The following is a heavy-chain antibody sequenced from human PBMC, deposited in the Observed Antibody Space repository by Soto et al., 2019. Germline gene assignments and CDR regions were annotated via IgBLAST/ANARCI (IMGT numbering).Heavy chain of an antibody. D-gene: IGHD2-15*01. CDR2: IYWDDDK. Sequence: QITLRESGPTLVQPTQTLTLTCTLSGVSLSTSGEGVGWISQPPGKALEWLALIYWDDDKRFSPSLKSRLAITRDISKNQVVMTMTDMAPEDTAIYYCAHRQRTVVVGAPFDLWGQGSQVTVSS. CDR3: AHRQRTVVVGAPFDL. V-gene: IGHV2-5*02. J-gene: IGHJ4*02. CDR1: GVSLSTSGEG.